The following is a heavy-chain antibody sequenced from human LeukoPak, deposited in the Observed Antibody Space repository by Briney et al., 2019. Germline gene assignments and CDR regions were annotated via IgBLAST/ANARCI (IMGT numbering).Heavy chain of an antibody. V-gene: IGHV3-7*01. D-gene: IGHD4-11*01. J-gene: IGHJ4*02. Sequence: GGSLRLSCAVPGFTFSSYWMSWVRQAPGKGLEWVANIKQDGGERFYVDSVKGRFTISRDNAKNSLYLQMNSLRVEDTAVYYCAREDHSNYNYWGQGTLVTVSS. CDR1: GFTFSSYW. CDR3: AREDHSNYNY. CDR2: IKQDGGER.